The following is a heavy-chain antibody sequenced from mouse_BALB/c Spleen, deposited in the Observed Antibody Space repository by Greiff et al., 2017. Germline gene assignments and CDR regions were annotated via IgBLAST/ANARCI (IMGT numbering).Heavy chain of an antibody. J-gene: IGHJ4*01. D-gene: IGHD2-14*01. CDR3: TREGRYDGYAMDY. CDR2: IYPGNGCT. CDR1: GYTFTSYW. V-gene: IGHV1-53*01. Sequence: VQLQQPGSELVRPGASVKLSCKASGYTFTSYWMHWVKQRPGQGLEWIGNIYPGNGCTNYDEKFKSKATLTVDTSSSTAYMQLSSLTSEDSAVYYCTREGRYDGYAMDYWGQGTSVTVSA.